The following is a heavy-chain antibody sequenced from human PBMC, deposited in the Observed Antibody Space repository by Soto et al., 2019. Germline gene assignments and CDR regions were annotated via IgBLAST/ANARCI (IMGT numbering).Heavy chain of an antibody. V-gene: IGHV3-48*02. CDR3: ARDDSSRYYYVVSDD. CDR2: VSSSRSTG. CDR1: GFSFGRYG. J-gene: IGHJ4*02. D-gene: IGHD3-22*01. Sequence: QPGGSLGLGCAASGFSFGRYGLNWVRQAAGKGPEWVSDVSSSRSTGYYADSVKGRFTIFRHDAKNSLYLERNSLRDQDTAVYYCARDDSSRYYYVVSDDWGQGT.